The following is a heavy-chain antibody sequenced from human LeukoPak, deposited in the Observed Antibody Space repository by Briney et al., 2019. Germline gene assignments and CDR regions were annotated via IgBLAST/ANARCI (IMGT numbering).Heavy chain of an antibody. Sequence: GGSLRLSCAASGFTFSSYWMSWVRQAPGKGLEWVANIKQDGSEKYYVDSVKGRFTISRDNAKNSLYLQMNSLRAEDTAVYYCARAILRRVWGKYSYGYWVNYFDYWGQGTLVTVSS. V-gene: IGHV3-7*01. CDR1: GFTFSSYW. J-gene: IGHJ4*02. CDR2: IKQDGSEK. D-gene: IGHD5-18*01. CDR3: ARAILRRVWGKYSYGYWVNYFDY.